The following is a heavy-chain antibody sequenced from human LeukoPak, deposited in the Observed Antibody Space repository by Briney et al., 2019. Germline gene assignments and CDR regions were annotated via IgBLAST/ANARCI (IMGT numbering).Heavy chain of an antibody. CDR1: GFTFSFAA. Sequence: PGGSLRLSCAASGFTFSFAAMTWVRQGPGKGLEWVSLISASGGSTYYADSVKGRFTISRDNSKNTVYLQTNSLRAEDTALYYCAKDIQGANWGQGTLVTVSS. V-gene: IGHV3-23*01. CDR2: ISASGGST. CDR3: AKDIQGAN. D-gene: IGHD5-18*01. J-gene: IGHJ4*02.